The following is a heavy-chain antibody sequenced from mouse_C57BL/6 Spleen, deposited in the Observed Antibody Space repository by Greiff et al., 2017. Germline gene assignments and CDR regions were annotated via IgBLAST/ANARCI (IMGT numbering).Heavy chain of an antibody. CDR1: GYSITSGYY. J-gene: IGHJ3*01. CDR2: ISYDGSN. V-gene: IGHV3-6*01. Sequence: EVQLQQSGPGLVKPSQSLSLTCSVTGYSITSGYYWNWIRQFPGNKLEWMGYISYDGSNNYNPSLKNRISITRDTSKNQFFLKLNSVTTGDTATYYCARPALDGWFAYWGQGTLVTVSA. CDR3: ARPALDGWFAY.